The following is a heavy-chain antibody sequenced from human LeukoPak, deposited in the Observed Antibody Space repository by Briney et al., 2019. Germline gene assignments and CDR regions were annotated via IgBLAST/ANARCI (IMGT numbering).Heavy chain of an antibody. Sequence: GGSLRLSCAASGFTFSSYGMHWVRQAPGKGLEWVAVISYDGSNKYYADSVKGRFTISRDNSKNTLYLQMNSLRAEDTAVYYCAKESYDYIWGSYRYTLPCGYWGQGTLVTVSS. CDR3: AKESYDYIWGSYRYTLPCGY. J-gene: IGHJ4*02. CDR2: ISYDGSNK. V-gene: IGHV3-30*18. CDR1: GFTFSSYG. D-gene: IGHD3-16*02.